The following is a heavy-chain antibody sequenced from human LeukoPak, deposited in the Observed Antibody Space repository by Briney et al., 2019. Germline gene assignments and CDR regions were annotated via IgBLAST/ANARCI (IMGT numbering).Heavy chain of an antibody. Sequence: PGGSLRLSCAASGFTLSSYAMSWVRQAPGKGLQWVSGISSSGGSTYYVDSVKGRFTISTDNSKNTLYLQMNSLRAEDTAVYYCAAVIDYWGQGTLVTVSS. CDR2: ISSSGGST. J-gene: IGHJ4*02. CDR3: AAVIDY. V-gene: IGHV3-23*01. CDR1: GFTLSSYA.